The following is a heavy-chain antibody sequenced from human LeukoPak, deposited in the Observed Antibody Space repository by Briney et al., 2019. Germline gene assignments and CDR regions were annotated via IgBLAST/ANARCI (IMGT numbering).Heavy chain of an antibody. Sequence: GGSLRLSCAASGFTFSNHGMNWVRQAPGKGLEWVSSISSSSSYIYYADSVKGRFTISRDNAKNSLYLQMNSLRAEDTAVYYCARAKDCSSTSCSYYMDVWGKGTTVTVSS. J-gene: IGHJ6*03. CDR3: ARAKDCSSTSCSYYMDV. CDR2: ISSSSSYI. D-gene: IGHD2-2*01. V-gene: IGHV3-21*01. CDR1: GFTFSNHG.